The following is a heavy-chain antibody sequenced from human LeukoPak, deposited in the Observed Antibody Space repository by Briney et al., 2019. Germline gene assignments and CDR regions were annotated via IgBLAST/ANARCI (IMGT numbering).Heavy chain of an antibody. CDR1: GGSFSGYY. D-gene: IGHD2-2*01. CDR2: INHSGST. V-gene: IGHV4-34*01. J-gene: IGHJ6*02. Sequence: SETLSLTCAVHGGSFSGYYWSWIRQPPGKGLEWIGEINHSGSTNYNPSLKSRVTISVDTSKNQFSLKLSSVTAADTAVYYCAGGEPAAMLWGYYYYYYGMDVWGQGTTVTVSS. CDR3: AGGEPAAMLWGYYYYYYGMDV.